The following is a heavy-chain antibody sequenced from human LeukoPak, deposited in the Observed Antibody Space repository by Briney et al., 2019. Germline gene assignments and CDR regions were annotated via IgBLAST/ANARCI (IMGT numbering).Heavy chain of an antibody. Sequence: ASVKVSCKASGYTFTGYYMHWVRQAPGQGLEWMGWINPNSGGTNYAQKFQGRVTMTRDTSISTAYTELSRLRSDDTAVYYCAREHSGSYINWFDPWGQGTLVTVSS. CDR3: AREHSGSYINWFDP. CDR1: GYTFTGYY. D-gene: IGHD1-26*01. CDR2: INPNSGGT. V-gene: IGHV1-2*02. J-gene: IGHJ5*02.